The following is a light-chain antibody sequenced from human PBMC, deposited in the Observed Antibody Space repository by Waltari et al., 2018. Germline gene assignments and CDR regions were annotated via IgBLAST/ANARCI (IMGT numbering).Light chain of an antibody. V-gene: IGKV4-1*01. Sequence: DVVVTQSPASLAVSRGEGATITCRSSQSLLYSSNNKNYLAWYQQKPGQPPKLLIYWASTRESGVPDRFSGSGSGTDFTLTISSLQAEDVAVYYCQQYSIRPWTFGQGTKVEI. CDR2: WAS. CDR3: QQYSIRPWT. J-gene: IGKJ1*01. CDR1: QSLLYSSNNKNY.